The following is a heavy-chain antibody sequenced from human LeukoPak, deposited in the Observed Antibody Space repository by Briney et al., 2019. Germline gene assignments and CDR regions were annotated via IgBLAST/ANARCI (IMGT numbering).Heavy chain of an antibody. CDR2: IYTSGST. J-gene: IGHJ4*02. D-gene: IGHD1-7*01. Sequence: PSQTLSLTCTVPGGSISSGSYYWSWIRQPAGKGLEWIGRIYTSGSTNYNPSLKSRVTISVDTSKNQFSLKLSSVTAADTAVYYCARHWSYGTGYFDYWGQGTLVTVSS. V-gene: IGHV4-61*02. CDR1: GGSISSGSYY. CDR3: ARHWSYGTGYFDY.